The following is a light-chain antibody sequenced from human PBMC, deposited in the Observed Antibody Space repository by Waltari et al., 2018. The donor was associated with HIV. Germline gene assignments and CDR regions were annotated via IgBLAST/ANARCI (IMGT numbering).Light chain of an antibody. CDR3: AARDDIVSGSWV. J-gene: IGLJ3*02. V-gene: IGLV1-44*01. CDR2: SDS. CDR1: ISNIGTNS. Sequence: HSVLTQAPSASGTLGQRVTISCSGIISNIGTNSVSWFQQLPGMSPRLIIFSDSQRPAGVPDRFSASKSGTSASLAIDGLESGDEADYYCAARDDIVSGSWVFGGGT.